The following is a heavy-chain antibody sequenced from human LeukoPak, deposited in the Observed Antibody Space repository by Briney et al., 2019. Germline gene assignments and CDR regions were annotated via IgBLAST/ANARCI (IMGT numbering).Heavy chain of an antibody. CDR1: GGSISSGDYY. Sequence: PSQTLSLTCTVSGGSISSGDYYWSWIRQPPGKGLEWIGYIYYSGSTYYNPSLKSRVTISVDTSKNQFSLKLSSVTAADTAVYYCARVGMMTIWQLADYWGQGTLVTVSS. CDR2: IYYSGST. J-gene: IGHJ4*02. D-gene: IGHD6-13*01. CDR3: ARVGMMTIWQLADY. V-gene: IGHV4-30-4*08.